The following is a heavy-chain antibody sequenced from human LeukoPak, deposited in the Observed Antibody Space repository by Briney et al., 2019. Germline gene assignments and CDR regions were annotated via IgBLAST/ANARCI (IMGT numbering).Heavy chain of an antibody. CDR2: ISGRTSNT. CDR1: GFTFSTYA. Sequence: GGSLRLSCAASGFTFSTYAMSWVRQAPGKGLEWVSAISGRTSNTYYADSVEGRFTISRDNSKNTLYLQMNSLRAEDTALYYCARGAYGDYDYWGQGTLVTVSS. V-gene: IGHV3-23*01. J-gene: IGHJ4*02. CDR3: ARGAYGDYDY. D-gene: IGHD4-17*01.